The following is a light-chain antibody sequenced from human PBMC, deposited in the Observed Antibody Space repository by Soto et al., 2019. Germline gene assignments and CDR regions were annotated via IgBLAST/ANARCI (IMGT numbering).Light chain of an antibody. CDR3: QQDYSYHRT. V-gene: IGKV1-16*01. J-gene: IGKJ1*01. Sequence: DIQMTQSPSSLSASVGGSVTITCRASQGISKYVAWFQQRPWTAPKCLIYSASTLKTGVPSRFSGGGSGRVFTLTIIHLQPEDFATYCCQQDYSYHRTFGLVTKVEIK. CDR2: SAS. CDR1: QGISKY.